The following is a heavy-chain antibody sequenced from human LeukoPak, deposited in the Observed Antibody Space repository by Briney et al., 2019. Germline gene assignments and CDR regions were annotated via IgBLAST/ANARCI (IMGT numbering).Heavy chain of an antibody. CDR1: GFTFSSYE. Sequence: GGSLRLSCAASGFTFSSYEMNWVRQAPGKGLEWVSYISSSGSTIYYADSVKGRFTISRDNAKNSLYLQMNILRAEDTAVYYCARALYYYDSSGYPNWFDPWGQGTLVTVS. J-gene: IGHJ5*02. CDR2: ISSSGSTI. D-gene: IGHD3-22*01. V-gene: IGHV3-48*03. CDR3: ARALYYYDSSGYPNWFDP.